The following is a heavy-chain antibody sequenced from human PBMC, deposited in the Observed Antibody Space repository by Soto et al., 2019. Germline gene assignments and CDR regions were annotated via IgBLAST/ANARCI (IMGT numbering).Heavy chain of an antibody. D-gene: IGHD2-2*01. Sequence: EVQLVESGGGLVRPGRSLRLSCTASGFTFDDYAMHWVRQAPGRGLEWVSGITWNSGNIAYADSVKGRFTIARDDDNNSLYLQMNSLRPEDTALYYCVKDSYADFHQVLSTAEYFFDYWGHGTLVTVSS. J-gene: IGHJ4*01. V-gene: IGHV3-9*01. CDR1: GFTFDDYA. CDR2: ITWNSGNI. CDR3: VKDSYADFHQVLSTAEYFFDY.